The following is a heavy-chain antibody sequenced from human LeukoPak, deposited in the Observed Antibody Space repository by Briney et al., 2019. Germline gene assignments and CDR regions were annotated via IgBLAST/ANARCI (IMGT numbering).Heavy chain of an antibody. CDR3: AKDPLWSGSYSAH. J-gene: IGHJ4*02. CDR2: ISSSSSYI. D-gene: IGHD1-26*01. Sequence: PGGSLRLSCAASGFTFSSYSMTWVRQAPGKGLEWVSSISSSSSYIYYADSVKGRFTISRDNSKNTLYLQMNSLRAEDTAVYYCAKDPLWSGSYSAHWGQGTLVTVSS. CDR1: GFTFSSYS. V-gene: IGHV3-21*04.